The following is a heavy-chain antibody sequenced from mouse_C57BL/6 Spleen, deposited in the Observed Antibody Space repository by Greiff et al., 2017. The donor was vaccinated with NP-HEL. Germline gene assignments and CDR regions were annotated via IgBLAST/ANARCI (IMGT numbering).Heavy chain of an antibody. Sequence: VKLMESGAELVKPGASVKMSCKASGYTFTTYPIEWMKQNHGKSLEWIGNFHPYNDDTKYNEKFKGKATLTVEKSSSTVYLELSRLTSDDSAVYYCARGLLRYDAMDYWGQGTSVTVSS. CDR2: FHPYNDDT. J-gene: IGHJ4*01. CDR3: ARGLLRYDAMDY. V-gene: IGHV1-47*01. D-gene: IGHD1-1*01. CDR1: GYTFTTYP.